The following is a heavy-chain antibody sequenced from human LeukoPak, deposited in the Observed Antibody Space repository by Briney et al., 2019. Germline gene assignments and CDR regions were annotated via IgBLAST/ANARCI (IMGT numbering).Heavy chain of an antibody. D-gene: IGHD3-22*01. CDR1: RFTFSDYY. CDR3: ARGLYDSSGYYYVGRAFDI. V-gene: IGHV3-11*04. CDR2: ISSSASTI. J-gene: IGHJ3*02. Sequence: GGSLRLSCAASRFTFSDYYMSWIRQAPGKGLEWLSYISSSASTIYYADSVRGRFTISRDNAKNPLYLQMNSLRVEDTAVYYCARGLYDSSGYYYVGRAFDIWGQGTMVTVSS.